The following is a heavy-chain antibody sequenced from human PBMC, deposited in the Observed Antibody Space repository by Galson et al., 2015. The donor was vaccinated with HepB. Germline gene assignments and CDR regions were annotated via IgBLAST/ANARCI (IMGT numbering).Heavy chain of an antibody. D-gene: IGHD3-3*01. V-gene: IGHV4-34*01. CDR2: INHSGST. Sequence: ETLSLTCAVYGGSFSGYYWSWIRQPPGKGLEWIGEINHSGSTNYNPSLKSRVTISVDTSKNQFSLKLSSVTAADTAVYYCARVSPYYDFWSEPDETRSWFDPWGQGTLVTVSS. J-gene: IGHJ5*02. CDR3: ARVSPYYDFWSEPDETRSWFDP. CDR1: GGSFSGYY.